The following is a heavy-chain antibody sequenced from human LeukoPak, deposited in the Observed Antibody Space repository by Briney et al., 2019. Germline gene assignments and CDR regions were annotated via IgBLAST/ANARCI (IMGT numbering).Heavy chain of an antibody. V-gene: IGHV1-18*01. D-gene: IGHD3-9*01. CDR2: ISAYNGNT. J-gene: IGHJ5*02. Sequence: GASVKVSCKASGYTFTSYGISWVRQAPGQGLEWMGWISAYNGNTNYAQKLQGRVTMTTDTSTSTAYMELRSLRSDDTAVYYCARAYDILTGYYILNWFGPWGQGTLVTVSS. CDR1: GYTFTSYG. CDR3: ARAYDILTGYYILNWFGP.